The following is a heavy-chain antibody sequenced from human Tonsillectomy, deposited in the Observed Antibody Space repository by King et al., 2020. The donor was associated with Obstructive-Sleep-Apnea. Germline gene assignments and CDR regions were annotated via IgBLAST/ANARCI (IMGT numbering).Heavy chain of an antibody. V-gene: IGHV1-2*02. CDR3: ARDFGPFWSSSTSSNRCDP. J-gene: IGHJ5*02. D-gene: IGHD2-2*01. CDR1: GYTFTGYY. Sequence: QLVQSGAEVKKPGASVKVSCKTSGYTFTGYYMHWVRQAPGQGLEWMGWINPDSGGTNYAQKFQGRVTMTRDTAISTAYMELSRLRSDDTAIYYCARDFGPFWSSSTSSNRCDPWGQGTLVTVSS. CDR2: INPDSGGT.